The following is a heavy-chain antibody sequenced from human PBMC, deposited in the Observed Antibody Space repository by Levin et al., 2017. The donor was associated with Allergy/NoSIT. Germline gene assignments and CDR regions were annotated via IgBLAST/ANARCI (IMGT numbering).Heavy chain of an antibody. Sequence: SETLSLTCAVYGGSFSGYYWSWIRQPPGKGLEWIGEINHSGSTNYNPSLKSRVTISVDTSKNQFSLKLSSVTAADTAVYYCARRRLYGSGSYYSPYYYYYGMDVWGQGTTVTVSS. CDR3: ARRRLYGSGSYYSPYYYYYGMDV. V-gene: IGHV4-34*01. J-gene: IGHJ6*02. D-gene: IGHD3-10*01. CDR1: GGSFSGYY. CDR2: INHSGST.